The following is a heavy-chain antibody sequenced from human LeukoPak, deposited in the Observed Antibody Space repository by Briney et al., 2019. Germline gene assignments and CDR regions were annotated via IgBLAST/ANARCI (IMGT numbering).Heavy chain of an antibody. Sequence: SETLSLTCGVYGGSFSGYYWSWIRQPPGKGLEWIGSISYSGSTYYSPSLKSRVTISVDTSKNQFSLKLNSVTAADTAVYYCARGGGWELLDPWGQGTLVTVSS. J-gene: IGHJ5*02. CDR3: ARGGGWELLDP. V-gene: IGHV4-34*01. D-gene: IGHD1-26*01. CDR1: GGSFSGYY. CDR2: ISYSGST.